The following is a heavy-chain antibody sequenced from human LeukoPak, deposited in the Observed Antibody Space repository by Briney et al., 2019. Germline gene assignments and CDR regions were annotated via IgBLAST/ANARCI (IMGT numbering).Heavy chain of an antibody. Sequence: GGSLRLSCAASGNYWMHWVRQAPGKGLVWVSHINGDGSWTTCADSVKGRFTISKDNAKNTVYLQMNNLRAEDTAVYYSVSFYETYWGRGTLVTVSS. CDR3: VSFYETY. J-gene: IGHJ4*02. CDR1: GNYW. D-gene: IGHD2-2*01. CDR2: INGDGSWT. V-gene: IGHV3-74*01.